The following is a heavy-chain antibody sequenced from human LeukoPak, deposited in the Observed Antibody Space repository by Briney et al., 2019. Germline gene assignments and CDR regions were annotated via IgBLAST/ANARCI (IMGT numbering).Heavy chain of an antibody. J-gene: IGHJ4*02. D-gene: IGHD5-18*01. CDR3: ASGGYSFFY. V-gene: IGHV3-7*03. CDR2: VKQDGSEK. CDR1: GFSFSSYW. Sequence: GGSLRLSCAASGFSFSSYWMNWVRQAPGKGLEWVANVKQDGSEKYYVDSVKGRFTISRDNAKNSLYLQMNSLRAEDTAVYYCASGGYSFFYWGQGTLVIVSS.